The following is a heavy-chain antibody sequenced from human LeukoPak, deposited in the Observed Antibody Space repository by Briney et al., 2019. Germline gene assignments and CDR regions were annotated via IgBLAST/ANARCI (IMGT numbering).Heavy chain of an antibody. D-gene: IGHD5-18*01. V-gene: IGHV3-23*01. J-gene: IGHJ4*02. CDR1: GFTFSSYA. CDR2: ISGSGGST. Sequence: GGSLRLSCAASGFTFSSYAMSWVRQAPGKGPEWVSAISGSGGSTYYADSVKGRFTISRDNSKNTLYLQMNSLRAEDTAVYYCARRRGGYSYGKLDYWGQGTLVTVSS. CDR3: ARRRGGYSYGKLDY.